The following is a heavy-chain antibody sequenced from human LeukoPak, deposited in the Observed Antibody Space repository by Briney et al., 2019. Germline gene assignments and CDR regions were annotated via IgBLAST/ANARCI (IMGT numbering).Heavy chain of an antibody. D-gene: IGHD3-10*01. V-gene: IGHV3-48*03. CDR1: GFTFSSYE. CDR3: ARAFGSGSYSF. J-gene: IGHJ4*02. Sequence: GGSLRLSCAASGFTFSSYEMNWVRQAPGRGLEWVSYISSSGSTKYYADSVKGRITISRDNAKKSMYLQMNSLRAEDTAVYYCARAFGSGSYSFWGQGTLVSVSS. CDR2: ISSSGSTK.